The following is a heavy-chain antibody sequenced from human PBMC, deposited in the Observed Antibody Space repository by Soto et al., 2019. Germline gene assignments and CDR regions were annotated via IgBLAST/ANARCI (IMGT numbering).Heavy chain of an antibody. CDR3: AREDSSQTWYWYISH. J-gene: IGHJ2*01. Sequence: EVQLVESGGGLVQPGGSLRLSCAASGFTFSSYWMHWVRQAPGKGLVWVSRINSDGSSTSYADSVKGRFTISRDNATNILYLHMDSLRAEDTAVYYCAREDSSQTWYWYISHWGRGTLVTVSS. CDR2: INSDGSST. CDR1: GFTFSSYW. D-gene: IGHD6-13*01. V-gene: IGHV3-74*01.